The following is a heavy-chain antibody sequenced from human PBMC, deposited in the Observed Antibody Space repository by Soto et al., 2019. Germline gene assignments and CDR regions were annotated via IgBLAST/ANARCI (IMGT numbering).Heavy chain of an antibody. Sequence: QVQLQESGPGLVKPSETLSLTCIVSGGSLSPYYWSWIRQSPGKGLEWVGSIYYTGTTDYNPSLKXXVXFSTATSANKVSLEMTSVTAADTAVYYCARDRRGSSWPRVDYWGQGKLVTVSS. D-gene: IGHD6-13*01. CDR1: GGSLSPYY. V-gene: IGHV4-59*01. CDR3: ARDRRGSSWPRVDY. J-gene: IGHJ4*02. CDR2: IYYTGTT.